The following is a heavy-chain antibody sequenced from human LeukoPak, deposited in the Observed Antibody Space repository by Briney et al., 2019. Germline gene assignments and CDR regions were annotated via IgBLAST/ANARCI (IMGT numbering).Heavy chain of an antibody. J-gene: IGHJ4*02. D-gene: IGHD2-2*01. CDR2: TNHSGST. Sequence: SETLSLTCTVSGGSISSYYWSWIRQSPERGLEWIGETNHSGSTNYNPSLKSRVTISVDTSKNQFSLKLNSVTAADTAVYYCARTYCSTTSCYAPFDYWGQGTLVAVSS. V-gene: IGHV4-34*01. CDR3: ARTYCSTTSCYAPFDY. CDR1: GGSISSYY.